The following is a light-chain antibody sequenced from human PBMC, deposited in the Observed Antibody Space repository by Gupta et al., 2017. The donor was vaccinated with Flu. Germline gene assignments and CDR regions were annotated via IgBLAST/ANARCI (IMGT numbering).Light chain of an antibody. J-gene: IGKJ4*01. Sequence: GDRVTITCRASQGIRSHLAWYQQKPGTAPNLLIYDISTLQTGVSSRFSGSGSGTEFTLTISSLQPEDCATYYCQHLQSYPLTFGGGTKVEIK. CDR2: DIS. CDR1: QGIRSH. CDR3: QHLQSYPLT. V-gene: IGKV1-9*01.